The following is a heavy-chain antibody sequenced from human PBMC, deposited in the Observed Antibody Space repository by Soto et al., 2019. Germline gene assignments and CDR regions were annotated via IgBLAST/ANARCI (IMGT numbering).Heavy chain of an antibody. J-gene: IGHJ4*02. CDR2: IYFDGITT. CDR1: GFTFNTHW. D-gene: IGHD1-26*01. V-gene: IGHV3-74*01. CDR3: ARGGAMGVDY. Sequence: GGSLRLSCTASGFTFNTHWMHWVRQAPGKGLVWVSRIYFDGITTNYADSVKGRLTVSRDNAKNTVYLHVNTLRDEDTAVYYCARGGAMGVDYWGPGTLATVYS.